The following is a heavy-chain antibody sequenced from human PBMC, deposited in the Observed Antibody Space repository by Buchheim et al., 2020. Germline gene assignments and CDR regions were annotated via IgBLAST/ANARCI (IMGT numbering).Heavy chain of an antibody. CDR1: GFTFISYA. CDR3: AKADIAVAGNYFDY. V-gene: IGHV3-23*01. D-gene: IGHD6-19*01. J-gene: IGHJ4*02. Sequence: EVQLLDPGGGLVQPGGSLRLSCAAAGFTFISYALSWVRQSPGKGLEWVSDIIVGGGSTYYADSVRGRCPISRTNSKNRRYLQMNSLRAEDTAVYYCAKADIAVAGNYFDYWGQGTL. CDR2: IIVGGGST.